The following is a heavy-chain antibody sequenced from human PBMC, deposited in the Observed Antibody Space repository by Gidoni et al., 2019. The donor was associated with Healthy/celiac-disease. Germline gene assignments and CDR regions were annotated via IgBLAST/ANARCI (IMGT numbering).Heavy chain of an antibody. J-gene: IGHJ4*02. CDR2: IYYSGST. V-gene: IGHV4-31*03. D-gene: IGHD3-22*01. CDR3: ARRAYYDSSGYYYAHFDY. CDR1: GGSISSGGYY. Sequence: QVQLQESGPGLVKPSQTLSLTCTVSGGSISSGGYYWIWIRQHPGKGLAWIGSIYYSGSTYYNPSLKSRVTISVDTSKNQFSLKLSSVTAADTAVYYCARRAYYDSSGYYYAHFDYWGQGTLVTVSS.